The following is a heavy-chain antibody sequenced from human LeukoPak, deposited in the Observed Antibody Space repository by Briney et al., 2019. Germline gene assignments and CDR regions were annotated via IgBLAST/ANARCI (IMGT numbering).Heavy chain of an antibody. V-gene: IGHV3-23*01. D-gene: IGHD5-18*01. CDR2: ISETGRST. Sequence: GGSLRLSCAASGFTFSTFAMNWVRQAPGKGLEWVSTISETGRSTYYADSVKGQFTISRDNSKNTLYLQMNSLRAEDTAVYYCAKDRGYSYGISEYWGQGTLVTVSS. CDR3: AKDRGYSYGISEY. CDR1: GFTFSTFA. J-gene: IGHJ4*02.